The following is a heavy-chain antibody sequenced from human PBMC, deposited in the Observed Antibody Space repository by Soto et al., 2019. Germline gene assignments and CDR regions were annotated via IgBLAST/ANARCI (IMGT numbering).Heavy chain of an antibody. V-gene: IGHV4-59*01. CDR1: GGSISSYY. D-gene: IGHD4-17*01. CDR2: IYYSGST. CDR3: ARDKNGDYAIFDY. J-gene: IGHJ4*02. Sequence: SETLSLTCTVSGGSISSYYWSWIRQPPGKGLEWIGYIYYSGSTNYNPSLKSRVTISVDTSKNQFSLKLSSVSAADTAVYYCARDKNGDYAIFDYWGQGTLVTVS.